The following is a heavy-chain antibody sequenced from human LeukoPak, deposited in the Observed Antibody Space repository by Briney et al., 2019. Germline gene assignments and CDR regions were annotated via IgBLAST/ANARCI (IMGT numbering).Heavy chain of an antibody. D-gene: IGHD2-15*01. CDR1: GGSISSSNW. CDR3: ARTLVVAVIGYYFDY. Sequence: SETLSLTCAVSGGSISSSNWWSWVRQPPGKGLEWIGEIYHSGSTNYNPSLKSRVTISVDKSKNQFSLKLSSATAADTAVYYCARTLVVAVIGYYFDYWGQGTLVTVSS. J-gene: IGHJ4*02. CDR2: IYHSGST. V-gene: IGHV4-4*02.